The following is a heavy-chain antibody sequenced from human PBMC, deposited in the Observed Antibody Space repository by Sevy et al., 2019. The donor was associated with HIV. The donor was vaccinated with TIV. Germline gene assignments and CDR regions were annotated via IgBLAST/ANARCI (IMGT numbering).Heavy chain of an antibody. CDR2: ISGSGGST. CDR1: GFTFSSYA. V-gene: IGHV3-23*01. Sequence: GGSLRLSCAASGFTFSSYAMSWVRQAPGKGLEWVSAISGSGGSTYYADSVKGRFTISRDNSKNTLYLQMNSLGAEDTAVYYCAKDGSLRRILNYYFDYWGQGTLVTVSS. CDR3: AKDGSLRRILNYYFDY. D-gene: IGHD3-10*01. J-gene: IGHJ4*02.